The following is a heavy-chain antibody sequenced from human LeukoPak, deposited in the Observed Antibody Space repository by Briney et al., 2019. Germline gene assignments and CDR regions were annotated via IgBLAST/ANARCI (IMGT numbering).Heavy chain of an antibody. CDR2: ISYDGSNK. V-gene: IGHV3-30-3*01. CDR3: ARDQAAGTHFDY. D-gene: IGHD6-13*01. CDR1: GFTFSSYA. Sequence: GGSLRLSCAASGFTFSSYAMHWVCQAPGRGLEWVAVISYDGSNKYYADSVKGRFTISRDNSKNTLYLQMNSLRAEDTAVYYCARDQAAGTHFDYWGQGTLVTVST. J-gene: IGHJ4*02.